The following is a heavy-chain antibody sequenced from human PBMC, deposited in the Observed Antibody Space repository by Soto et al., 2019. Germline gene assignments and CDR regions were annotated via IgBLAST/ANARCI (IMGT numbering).Heavy chain of an antibody. CDR1: GFTFSSYD. D-gene: IGHD6-19*01. V-gene: IGHV3-13*01. J-gene: IGHJ6*02. Sequence: GGSLRLSCAASGFTFSSYDMHWDRQATGKGLEWVSAIGTAGDTYYPGSVKGRFTISRENARNSLYLQMNSLRAEDTAVYYCAREIPGIAVAGTRLRAYYYYGMDVWGQGTTVTVSS. CDR3: AREIPGIAVAGTRLRAYYYYGMDV. CDR2: IGTAGDT.